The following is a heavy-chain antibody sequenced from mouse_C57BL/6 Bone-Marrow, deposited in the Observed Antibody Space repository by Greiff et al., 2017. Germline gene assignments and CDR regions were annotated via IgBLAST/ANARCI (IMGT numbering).Heavy chain of an antibody. CDR2: IDPETGGT. CDR1: GYTFTDYE. Sequence: QVQLQQSGAELVRPGASVTLSCKASGYTFTDYEMHWVKQTPVHGLEWIGAIDPETGGTAYNQKFKGKAILTADKSSSTAYMELRSLTSEDSAVYYCTREELGRGAFFDYWGQGTTLTVSS. V-gene: IGHV1-15*01. CDR3: TREELGRGAFFDY. J-gene: IGHJ2*01. D-gene: IGHD4-1*01.